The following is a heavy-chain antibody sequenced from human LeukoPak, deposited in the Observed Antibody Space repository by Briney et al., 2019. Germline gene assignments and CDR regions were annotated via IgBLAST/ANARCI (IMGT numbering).Heavy chain of an antibody. CDR2: ISGSGGRT. J-gene: IGHJ4*02. V-gene: IGHV3-23*01. CDR3: ARDPGSGYEEHFDY. CDR1: GFIFSTYA. Sequence: GGSLRLSCAASGFIFSTYAMNWVRQVPGKGLEWVSAISGSGGRTFYADSVKGRLTISRDNSKNTLYLQLNRLRAEDTAVYYCARDPGSGYEEHFDYWGQGTLVTVSS. D-gene: IGHD5-12*01.